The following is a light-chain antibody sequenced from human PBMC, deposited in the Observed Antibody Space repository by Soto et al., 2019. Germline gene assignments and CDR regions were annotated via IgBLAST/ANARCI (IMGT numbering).Light chain of an antibody. CDR1: QDIRNC. V-gene: IGKV1-33*01. J-gene: IGKJ4*01. CDR3: QHYDHLPPLS. Sequence: DIQMTQSPSSLSASVGDRVTITCQASQDIRNCLNWYQQKPGKAPNLLIYDASNLRAGVPSRFSGSGSGTEFTFTISSLQPEDIATYYCQHYDHLPPLSFGGGTKVEIK. CDR2: DAS.